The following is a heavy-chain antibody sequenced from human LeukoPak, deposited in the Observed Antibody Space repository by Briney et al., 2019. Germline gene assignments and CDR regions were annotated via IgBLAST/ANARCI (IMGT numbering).Heavy chain of an antibody. J-gene: IGHJ1*01. CDR2: INHSGST. D-gene: IGHD3-9*01. CDR1: GGSFSGYY. Sequence: PSETLSLTCAVYGGSFSGYYWSWIRQPPGKGLEWIGEINHSGSTNYNPSLKSRVTISVDTSKNQFSLKLSSVTAADTAVYYCARGPRYYGILTGYVVGYFQHWGQGTLVTVSS. CDR3: ARGPRYYGILTGYVVGYFQH. V-gene: IGHV4-34*01.